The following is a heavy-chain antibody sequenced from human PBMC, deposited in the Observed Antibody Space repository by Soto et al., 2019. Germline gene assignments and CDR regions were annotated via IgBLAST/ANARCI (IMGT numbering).Heavy chain of an antibody. Sequence: PGGSLRLSCAASGFTFSSYSMNWVRQAPGKGLEWVSYISSSSSTIYYADSVKGRFTISRDNAKNSLYLQMNSLRAEDTAVYYCARTKWDFVVVPAAKADVYYYYGMDVWGQGTTVTVSS. CDR2: ISSSSSTI. D-gene: IGHD2-2*01. V-gene: IGHV3-48*01. J-gene: IGHJ6*02. CDR3: ARTKWDFVVVPAAKADVYYYYGMDV. CDR1: GFTFSSYS.